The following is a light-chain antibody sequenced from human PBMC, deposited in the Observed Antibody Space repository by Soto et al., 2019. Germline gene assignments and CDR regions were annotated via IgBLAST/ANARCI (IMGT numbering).Light chain of an antibody. CDR3: QQRYNSWT. CDR1: QSVSSY. CDR2: DAS. J-gene: IGKJ1*01. Sequence: EIVLTQSPATLSLSPGERATLSCRASQSVSSYLAWYQQKPGQAPSLLIYDASNRATGIPARFSGSGSGTDFTLTISSLEPEDFAVYYCQQRYNSWTFGQGTKVEIK. V-gene: IGKV3-11*01.